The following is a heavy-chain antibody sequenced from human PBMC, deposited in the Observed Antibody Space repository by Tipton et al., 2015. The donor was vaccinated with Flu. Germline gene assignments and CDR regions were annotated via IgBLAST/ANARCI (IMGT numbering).Heavy chain of an antibody. D-gene: IGHD6-19*01. CDR3: ARAIAVAGTGGYY. V-gene: IGHV3-74*01. J-gene: IGHJ4*02. Sequence: SLRLSCAASGSTFSSYWMHWVRQVPGKGLVWVSRINSDASSTSYADSVKGRFTISRDNAKNTLYLQMNSLRAEDTAVYYCARAIAVAGTGGYYWGQGTLVTVSS. CDR2: INSDASST. CDR1: GSTFSSYW.